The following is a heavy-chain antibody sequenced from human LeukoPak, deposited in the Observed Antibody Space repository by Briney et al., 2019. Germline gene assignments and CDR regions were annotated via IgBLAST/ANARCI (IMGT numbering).Heavy chain of an antibody. D-gene: IGHD2-15*01. CDR2: INHSGST. V-gene: IGHV4-34*01. J-gene: IGHJ3*02. Sequence: SGTLSLPCAVYGGAFSGYYWSWIRQPPGKGLGGIGEINHSGSTNYNPSLKSRVTISVDTSKNQFSLKLSSVTAADTAVYYCARGSGSGGSRRAFDIWGQGTMVTVSS. CDR1: GGAFSGYY. CDR3: ARGSGSGGSRRAFDI.